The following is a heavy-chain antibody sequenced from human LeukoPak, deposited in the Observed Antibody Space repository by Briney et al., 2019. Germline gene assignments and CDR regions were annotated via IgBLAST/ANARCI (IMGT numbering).Heavy chain of an antibody. Sequence: SETLSLTCTVSGGSISSSSYYWGWIRQPPGKELEWIGSIYYSGSTYYNPSLKSRVTISVDTSKNQFSLKLSSVTAADTAVYYCARPSGYSSGYFDYWGQGTLVTVSS. CDR2: IYYSGST. CDR3: ARPSGYSSGYFDY. D-gene: IGHD6-19*01. J-gene: IGHJ4*02. CDR1: GGSISSSSYY. V-gene: IGHV4-39*01.